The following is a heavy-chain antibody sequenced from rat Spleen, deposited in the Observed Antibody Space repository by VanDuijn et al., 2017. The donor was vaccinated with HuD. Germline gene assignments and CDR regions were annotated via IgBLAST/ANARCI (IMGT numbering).Heavy chain of an antibody. Sequence: EVQLVESDGGLVQPGRSLKLSCVASGFIFSDHYVAWVRQAPTKGLEWVASISYDGGSTYYRDAVKGRFTISRDNAKSSLYLQMDSLRSEDTATYYCARYYRELEGFDYWGQGVMVTVSS. V-gene: IGHV5-20*01. CDR1: GFIFSDHY. CDR2: ISYDGGST. D-gene: IGHD1-1*01. J-gene: IGHJ2*01. CDR3: ARYYRELEGFDY.